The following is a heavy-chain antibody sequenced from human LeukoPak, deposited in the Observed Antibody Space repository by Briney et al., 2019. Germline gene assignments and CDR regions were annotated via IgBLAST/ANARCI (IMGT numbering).Heavy chain of an antibody. V-gene: IGHV3-21*01. CDR3: ARDSFPGGYYFDY. J-gene: IGHJ4*02. D-gene: IGHD3-22*01. CDR2: ISSSSSYI. CDR1: GFTFSSYS. Sequence: PGGSLRLSCAASGFTFSSYSMNWVRQAPGKGLEWVSSISSSSSYIYYADSVKGRFTISRDNARKSLYLQMNSLRAEDTAVYYCARDSFPGGYYFDYWGQGTPVTVSS.